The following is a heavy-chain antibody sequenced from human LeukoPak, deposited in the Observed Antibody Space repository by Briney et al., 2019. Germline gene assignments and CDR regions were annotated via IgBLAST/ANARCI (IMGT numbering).Heavy chain of an antibody. J-gene: IGHJ6*02. Sequence: GSSAKVSCKASGGTFSSYAISWVRQAPGQGLEWMGGIIPIFGTANYAQKFLGRVTITADESTSTAYMELSSLRSEDTAVYYCARDIGSIAAGQDYYYYYGMDVWGQGTTVTVSS. CDR3: ARDIGSIAAGQDYYYYYGMDV. CDR1: GGTFSSYA. D-gene: IGHD6-13*01. V-gene: IGHV1-69*01. CDR2: IIPIFGTA.